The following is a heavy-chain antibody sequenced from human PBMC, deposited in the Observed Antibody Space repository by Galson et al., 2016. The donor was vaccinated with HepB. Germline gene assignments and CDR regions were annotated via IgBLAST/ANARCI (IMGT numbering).Heavy chain of an antibody. J-gene: IGHJ4*02. CDR3: MTYLVGHGGTGY. D-gene: IGHD3-16*01. V-gene: IGHV4-30-2*02. CDR2: IYHSGST. CDR1: GGSISSRAYS. Sequence: TLSLTCAVSGGSISSRAYSWSWIRQPPGKGLEWIGYIYHSGSTYYNPSLKSRVTISEDRSKNQFSLRLSSVTAADTAVYYCMTYLVGHGGTGYWGQGTLVTVAS.